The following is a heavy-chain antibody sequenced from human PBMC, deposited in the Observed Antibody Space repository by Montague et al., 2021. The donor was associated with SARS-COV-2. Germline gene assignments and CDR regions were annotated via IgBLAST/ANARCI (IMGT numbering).Heavy chain of an antibody. Sequence: SETRSLTCTVSGGSIRTSSYYWGWIRQPPGKGLDWIGSIYYSGSTYYNPSLKGRVTISIDTSKNQFSLKLNSVTAADTAVYYCAGRPTPSYSSGWYLFYYAMDVWGQGTTVTVAS. V-gene: IGHV4-39*07. CDR1: GGSIRTSSYY. D-gene: IGHD6-19*01. CDR3: AGRPTPSYSSGWYLFYYAMDV. J-gene: IGHJ6*02. CDR2: IYYSGST.